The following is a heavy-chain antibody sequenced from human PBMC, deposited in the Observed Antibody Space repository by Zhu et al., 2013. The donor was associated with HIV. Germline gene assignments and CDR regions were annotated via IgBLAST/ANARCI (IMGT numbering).Heavy chain of an antibody. CDR1: GGTIDIYA. CDR3: AREPANRYGGNSLFDF. CDR2: IIPIFGTA. D-gene: IGHD4-17*01. V-gene: IGHV1-69*06. J-gene: IGHJ4*01. Sequence: QVQLVQSGAEVKRPGSAVKVSCTAPGGTIDIYAITWVRQAAGQGLEWMGGIIPIFGTANYAQKFQGRVTMTTDTSITTAYMELSSLRYDDTALYYCAREPANRYGGNSLFDFWGQGTLITVSS.